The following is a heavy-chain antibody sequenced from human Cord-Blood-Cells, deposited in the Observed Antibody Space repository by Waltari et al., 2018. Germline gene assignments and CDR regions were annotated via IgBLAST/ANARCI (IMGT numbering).Heavy chain of an antibody. D-gene: IGHD3-10*01. J-gene: IGHJ4*02. V-gene: IGHV4-39*01. CDR1: GGSISSISYY. CDR3: ASQGPESGY. CDR2: IYYSGST. Sequence: QLQLQESGPGLVKHSETLSLTCTVSGGSISSISYYWGWIRQLPGKGLEWIGSIYYSGSTYYNPSLKSRVTISVDTSKNQFSLKLSSVTAADTAVYYCASQGPESGYWGQGTLVTVSS.